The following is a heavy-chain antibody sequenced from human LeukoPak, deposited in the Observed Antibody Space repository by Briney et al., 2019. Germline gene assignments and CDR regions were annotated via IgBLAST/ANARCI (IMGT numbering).Heavy chain of an antibody. V-gene: IGHV3-33*01. CDR1: GFTFSSYG. CDR2: IWYDGSNK. J-gene: IGHJ6*02. Sequence: PGGSLRLSCAASGFTFSSYGMHWVRQAPGKGLEWVAVIWYDGSNKYYADSVKGRFTISRDNSKNTLYLQMNSLRAEDTAVYYCARGMYLAYGMDVWGQGTTVTVSS. CDR3: ARGMYLAYGMDV. D-gene: IGHD2-8*01.